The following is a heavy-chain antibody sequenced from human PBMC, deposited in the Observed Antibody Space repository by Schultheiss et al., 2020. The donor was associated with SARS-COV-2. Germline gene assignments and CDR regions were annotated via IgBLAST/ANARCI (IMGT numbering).Heavy chain of an antibody. CDR3: ARGHRGFDP. CDR1: GFTFSSYS. Sequence: GGSLRLSCAASGFTFSSYSINWVRQVPGKGLEWVSYISSSGSTIYYADSVKGRFTISRDNAKNSLYLQMNSLRAEDTAVYYCARGHRGFDPWGQGTLVTVSS. V-gene: IGHV3-48*04. CDR2: ISSSGSTI. J-gene: IGHJ5*02.